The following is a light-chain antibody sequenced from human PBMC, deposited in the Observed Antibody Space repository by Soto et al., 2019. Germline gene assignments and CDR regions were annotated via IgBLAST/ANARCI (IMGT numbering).Light chain of an antibody. CDR2: DAS. Sequence: EIVLTQSPATLSLSPGERATLSCRASQSVSSYLAWYQQKPGQAPRPLIYDASNRATGIPARFSGSGSGTDFNLTISSLEPEDFAVYYCQQRSNWPPITFGQGTRLEIK. J-gene: IGKJ5*01. CDR3: QQRSNWPPIT. CDR1: QSVSSY. V-gene: IGKV3-11*01.